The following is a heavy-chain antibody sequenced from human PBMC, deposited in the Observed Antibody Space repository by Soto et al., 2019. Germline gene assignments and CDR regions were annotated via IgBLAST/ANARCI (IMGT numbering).Heavy chain of an antibody. CDR1: GRSFSGYY. D-gene: IGHD2-21*01. CDR2: INHSGST. V-gene: IGHV4-34*01. J-gene: IGHJ4*02. Sequence: QVQLKQWGAGLLKPSETLSLTCAVYGRSFSGYYWSWIRQPPGKGLEWIGEINHSGSTNYNPSLKSRVTISVDTSKKHFYLKLSSLTAADTAVYYCARAYGGDVFDYWGQGTLVTVSS. CDR3: ARAYGGDVFDY.